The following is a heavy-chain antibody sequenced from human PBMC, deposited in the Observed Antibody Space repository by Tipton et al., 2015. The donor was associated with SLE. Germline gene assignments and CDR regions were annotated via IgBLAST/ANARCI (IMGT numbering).Heavy chain of an antibody. CDR3: ARDTFGLVTDDAFDI. D-gene: IGHD3-3*01. Sequence: TLSLTCAVSGYSLYSGYYWGWIRQPPGKGLEWIGSVYHSGSTYYNPSLKSRVTISVDTSKNQFSLKLSSVTAADTAVYYCARDTFGLVTDDAFDIWGQGTMVTVSS. CDR2: VYHSGST. J-gene: IGHJ3*02. V-gene: IGHV4-38-2*02. CDR1: GYSLYSGYY.